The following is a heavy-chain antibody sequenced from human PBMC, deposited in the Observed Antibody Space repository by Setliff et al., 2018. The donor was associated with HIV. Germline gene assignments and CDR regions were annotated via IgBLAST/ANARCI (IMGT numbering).Heavy chain of an antibody. CDR3: ALRRYSSWARFDS. D-gene: IGHD2-21*01. V-gene: IGHV4-38-2*01. CDR2: IYHSGTT. J-gene: IGHJ4*03. Sequence: SETLSLTCAVSDYSISSGSYWGWIRQPPGKGLEWVGSIYHSGTTYYNPSLKSRVTISVDTSKNQFSLKLSSVTAADTAVYYCALRRYSSWARFDSWGQGTTVTVSS. CDR1: DYSISSGSY.